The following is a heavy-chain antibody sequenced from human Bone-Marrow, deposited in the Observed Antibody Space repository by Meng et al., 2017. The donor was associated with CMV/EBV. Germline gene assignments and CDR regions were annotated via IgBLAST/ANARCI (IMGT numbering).Heavy chain of an antibody. Sequence: SAKVPCKASGGTFSSYAISWVRQAPGQGLEWMGGIIPILGIANYAQKFQGRVTITADKSTSTAYMELSSLRSEDTAVYYCAMTDYYDSSGGWLDPWGQGTLVTVSS. J-gene: IGHJ5*02. CDR3: AMTDYYDSSGGWLDP. CDR1: GGTFSSYA. V-gene: IGHV1-69*10. CDR2: IIPILGIA. D-gene: IGHD3-22*01.